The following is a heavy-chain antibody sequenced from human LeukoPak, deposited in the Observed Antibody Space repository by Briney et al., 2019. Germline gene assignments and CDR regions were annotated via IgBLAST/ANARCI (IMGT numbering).Heavy chain of an antibody. D-gene: IGHD2-2*01. CDR1: GFTFSNYA. J-gene: IGHJ4*02. V-gene: IGHV3-7*01. CDR3: ARDIVVVPAAHYFDY. Sequence: GGSLRLSCAASGFTFSNYAMIWVRQAPGKGMEWVANIKQDGSEKYYVDSVKGRFTISRDNAKNSLYLQMGTLRAEDTAVYYCARDIVVVPAAHYFDYWGQGTLVTVSS. CDR2: IKQDGSEK.